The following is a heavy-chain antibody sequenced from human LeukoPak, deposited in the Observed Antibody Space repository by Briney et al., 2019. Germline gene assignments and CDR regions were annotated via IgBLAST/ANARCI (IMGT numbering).Heavy chain of an antibody. V-gene: IGHV1-2*02. CDR3: ARVGTYDFWSGYHFSYYFDY. CDR2: INPNSGGT. J-gene: IGHJ4*02. Sequence: ASVKVSCKASGYTFTGYYMHWVRQAPGQGREWMGWINPNSGGTNYAQKFQVRVTITRDTTISTAYMELSRLRSDDTAVYYCARVGTYDFWSGYHFSYYFDYWGQGTLVTVSS. D-gene: IGHD3-3*01. CDR1: GYTFTGYY.